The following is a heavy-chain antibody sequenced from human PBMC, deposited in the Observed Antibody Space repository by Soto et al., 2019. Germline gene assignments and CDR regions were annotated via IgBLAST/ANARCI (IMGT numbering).Heavy chain of an antibody. J-gene: IGHJ4*02. Sequence: EVQLVESGGDLVQPGGSLRLYYAASGFSLSDLFIDWVRQAPGKGLEWIGRTKDKAYSYTTEYAASMKGRFTISRDGSRNSLYLQMSSLKTEDTAVYYCASLRGVFGYWGQGTLVTVSS. CDR3: ASLRGVFGY. V-gene: IGHV3-72*01. CDR2: TKDKAYSYTT. D-gene: IGHD3-10*01. CDR1: GFSLSDLF.